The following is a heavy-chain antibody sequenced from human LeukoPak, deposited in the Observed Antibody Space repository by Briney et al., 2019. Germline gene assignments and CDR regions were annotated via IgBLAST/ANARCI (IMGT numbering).Heavy chain of an antibody. J-gene: IGHJ4*02. CDR2: IYYSGST. CDR3: ARGGRYSSSWYSIKSFFPYYFDY. D-gene: IGHD6-13*01. V-gene: IGHV4-59*01. CDR1: GGSLSSYY. Sequence: SETLSLTCTVSGGSLSSYYWSWIRQPPGKGLEWIGYIYYSGSTNYNPSLKSRVTISVDTSKNQFSLKLSSVTAADTAVYYCARGGRYSSSWYSIKSFFPYYFDYWGQGTLVTVSS.